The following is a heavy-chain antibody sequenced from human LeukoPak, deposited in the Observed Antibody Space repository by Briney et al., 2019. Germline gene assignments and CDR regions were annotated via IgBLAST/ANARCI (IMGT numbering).Heavy chain of an antibody. D-gene: IGHD2/OR15-2a*01. V-gene: IGHV3-23*01. J-gene: IGHJ4*02. CDR2: ISDSGGRA. CDR3: ARPARTSPESAGCKY. Sequence: GGPLRLSCAASGFTFTSYAMNWVRQAPGKGLEGVSGISDSGGRAYYADSVRGRFTISRDNSKNTLYLQMNSLRAEDTALYYCARPARTSPESAGCKYWGQGTLVTVYS. CDR1: GFTFTSYA.